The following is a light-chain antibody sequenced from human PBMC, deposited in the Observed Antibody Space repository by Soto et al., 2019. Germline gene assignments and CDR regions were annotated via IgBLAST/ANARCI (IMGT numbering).Light chain of an antibody. Sequence: EIVLTQSPGTLSLSPGERATLSCRASQSVTSSYLAWYQQKPGQAPRLLIYGASSRATGIAATFSGSGSGTDFSFTISRLAPEDCAVYYCQQYRSASRIAFGQGTRREGK. CDR2: GAS. CDR1: QSVTSSY. J-gene: IGKJ5*01. V-gene: IGKV3-20*01. CDR3: QQYRSASRIA.